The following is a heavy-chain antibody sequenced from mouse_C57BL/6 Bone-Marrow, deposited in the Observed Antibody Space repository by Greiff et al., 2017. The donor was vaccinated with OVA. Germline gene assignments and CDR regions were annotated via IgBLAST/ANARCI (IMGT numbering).Heavy chain of an antibody. D-gene: IGHD2-5*01. J-gene: IGHJ1*03. CDR2: ISYSGST. CDR3: ARWAYYSNCLWYFDV. CDR1: GYSITSDY. V-gene: IGHV3-8*01. Sequence: EVKVIESGPGLAKPSQTLSLTCSVTGYSITSDYWNWIRKFPGNKLEYMGYISYSGSTYYNPSLKSRISITRDTSKNQYYLQLNSVTTEDTATYYCARWAYYSNCLWYFDVWGTGTTVTVSS.